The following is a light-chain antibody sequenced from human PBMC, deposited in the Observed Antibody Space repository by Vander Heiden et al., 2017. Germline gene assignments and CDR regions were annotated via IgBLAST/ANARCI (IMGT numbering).Light chain of an antibody. J-gene: IGKJ1*01. V-gene: IGKV1-39*01. CDR2: AAS. CDR1: QSISSY. CDR3: QQSYSTPT. Sequence: IQMTQSPSSLSASVGDRVTITCRASQSISSYLNWYQQKPGKAPKLLIYAASSLQSGVPSRFSGSGSGTDFTLNISSLQPEDFATYYCQQSYSTPTFGQGIKVEIK.